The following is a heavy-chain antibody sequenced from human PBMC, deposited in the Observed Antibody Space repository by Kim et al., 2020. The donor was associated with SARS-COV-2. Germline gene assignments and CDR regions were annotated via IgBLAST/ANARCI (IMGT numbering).Heavy chain of an antibody. Sequence: SETQSLTCAVSGGSISSGGYSWSWIRQPPGKGLEWIGYIYHSGSTYYNPSLKSRVTIAVDRSKNQFSLKLSSVTAADAAVYYCASSTGAGSYYTGFYYYGMDVWGQGTTVTISS. CDR1: GGSISSGGYS. D-gene: IGHD3-10*01. J-gene: IGHJ6*02. CDR3: ASSTGAGSYYTGFYYYGMDV. V-gene: IGHV4-30-2*01. CDR2: IYHSGST.